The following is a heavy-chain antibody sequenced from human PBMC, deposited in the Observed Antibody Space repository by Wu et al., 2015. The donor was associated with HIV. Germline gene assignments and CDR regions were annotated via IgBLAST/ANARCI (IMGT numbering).Heavy chain of an antibody. J-gene: IGHJ6*02. Sequence: QVQLVQSGAEVKKPGSSVRVSCKASGGTFSTYAINWVRQAPGQGLEWMGRIVPLFDAPNYAQRFHDRLAITADGSTPTAYMELRNLRSEDTAVYYCARAHYYGSGRPTGLYYAMDEWGQGTTVTVSS. CDR1: GGTFSTYA. V-gene: IGHV1-69*13. D-gene: IGHD3-10*01. CDR2: IVPLFDAP. CDR3: ARAHYYGSGRPTGLYYAMDE.